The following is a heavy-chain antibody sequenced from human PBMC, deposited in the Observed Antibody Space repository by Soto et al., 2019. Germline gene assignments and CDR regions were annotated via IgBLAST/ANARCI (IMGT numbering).Heavy chain of an antibody. Sequence: PSETLSLTCSVCGASVNSPEHYWTWIRQSPGKGLEWIGYIHYGGRSVANPSLKGWSRVLLYSSKNQFSLNLSSVTAANTAVYFRARWLYGLSGDCFPNWFDPRGQRTLVTVSS. V-gene: IGHV4-30-4*01. CDR1: GASVNSPEHY. CDR2: IHYGGRS. J-gene: IGHJ5*02. CDR3: ARWLYGLSGDCFPNWFDP. D-gene: IGHD2-21*02.